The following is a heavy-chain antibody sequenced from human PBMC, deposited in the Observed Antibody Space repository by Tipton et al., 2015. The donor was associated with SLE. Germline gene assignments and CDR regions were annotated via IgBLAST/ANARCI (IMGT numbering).Heavy chain of an antibody. D-gene: IGHD6-19*01. V-gene: IGHV1-18*01. CDR2: ISAYNGNT. CDR1: GYTFTSYG. CDR3: ARVTAVAGTRYFDL. J-gene: IGHJ2*01. Sequence: QSGPEVKKPGASVKVSCKASGYTFTSYGISWVRQAPGQGLEWMGWISAYNGNTNYAQKLQGRVTMPTDTSTSTAYMELRSLRSDATAVYYCARVTAVAGTRYFDLWGRGTLVTVSS.